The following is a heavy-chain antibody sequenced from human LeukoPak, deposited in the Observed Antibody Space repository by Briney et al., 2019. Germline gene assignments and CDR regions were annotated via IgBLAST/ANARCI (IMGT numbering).Heavy chain of an antibody. D-gene: IGHD7-27*01. Sequence: PGRSLRLSCAASGLSFSTYGMHWVRQAPGKGLEWVAVVSYDGSNKYYADSVKGRFTISRDNSKNTLYLQMNSLRAEDTAVYYCVKDWGNWGYGYYFDHWGQGTLVTVSS. CDR2: VSYDGSNK. J-gene: IGHJ4*02. CDR1: GLSFSTYG. V-gene: IGHV3-30*18. CDR3: VKDWGNWGYGYYFDH.